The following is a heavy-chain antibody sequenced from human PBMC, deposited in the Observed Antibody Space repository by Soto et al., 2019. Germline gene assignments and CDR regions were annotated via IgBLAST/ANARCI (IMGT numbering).Heavy chain of an antibody. CDR1: GGSISSGGYY. CDR3: ARDRCSGGSCLPDAFDI. CDR2: IYYSGST. Sequence: QVQLQESGPGLVKPSQTLSLTCTVSGGSISSGGYYWSWIRQHPGKGLEGIGYIYYSGSTYYNPSLKSRVTISVDTSKNRFSLKLSSVTAADTAVYYCARDRCSGGSCLPDAFDIWGQGTMVTVSS. D-gene: IGHD2-15*01. J-gene: IGHJ3*02. V-gene: IGHV4-31*03.